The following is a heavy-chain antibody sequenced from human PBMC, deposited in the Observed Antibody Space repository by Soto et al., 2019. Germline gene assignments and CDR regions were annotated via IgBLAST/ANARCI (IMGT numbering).Heavy chain of an antibody. Sequence: ASVKVSCKASGYTFISYAMHWVRQAPGQRLEWMGWINAGNGNTKYSQKFQGRVTMTRDTSTSTVYMELSSLRSEDTAVYYCARDLSDNWNYIYGMDVWGQGTTVTVSS. CDR1: GYTFISYA. J-gene: IGHJ6*02. D-gene: IGHD1-7*01. V-gene: IGHV1-3*01. CDR2: INAGNGNT. CDR3: ARDLSDNWNYIYGMDV.